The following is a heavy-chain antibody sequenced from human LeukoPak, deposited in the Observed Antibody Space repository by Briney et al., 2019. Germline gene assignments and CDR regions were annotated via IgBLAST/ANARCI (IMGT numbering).Heavy chain of an antibody. D-gene: IGHD6-19*01. CDR1: GLTFSNYW. CDR2: IEKDGSEI. J-gene: IGHJ4*02. V-gene: IGHV3-7*01. Sequence: PPGGSLRLSCAASGLTFSNYWMNSVRQAPGKGMEWVAIIEKDGSEILYADSVKGRFTISRDNAKNSLYLQMNSLRAEDTAVYYCAAGAGWLIDWWGQGTLVTVSS. CDR3: AAGAGWLIDW.